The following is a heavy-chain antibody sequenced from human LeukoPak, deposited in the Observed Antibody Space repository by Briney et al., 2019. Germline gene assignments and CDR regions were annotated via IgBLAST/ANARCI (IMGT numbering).Heavy chain of an antibody. V-gene: IGHV1-18*01. CDR2: ISAYNGNT. Sequence: ASVKVSCKASGYTFTSYCISWVRQAPGQGLEWMGWISAYNGNTNYAQKSQGRVTMTSDTSTSTAYMELRSLRSDDTAVYYCARLHGSSWYRFRPYFYFDYWGQGTLVTVSS. CDR1: GYTFTSYC. D-gene: IGHD6-13*01. J-gene: IGHJ4*02. CDR3: ARLHGSSWYRFRPYFYFDY.